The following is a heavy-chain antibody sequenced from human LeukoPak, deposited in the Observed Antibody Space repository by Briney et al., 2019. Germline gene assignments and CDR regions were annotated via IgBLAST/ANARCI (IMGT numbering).Heavy chain of an antibody. V-gene: IGHV3-21*04. Sequence: GGSLRLSCAASGFAFSTYSMNWVRQAPGKGLEWVSSISSRSTSIYYEDSVKGRFTISRDNAKNSLYLQMNSLRAEDTALYYCARDGNYGSGSYTPRLYYYYYMDVWGKGTTVTVSS. CDR3: ARDGNYGSGSYTPRLYYYYYMDV. CDR2: ISSRSTSI. CDR1: GFAFSTYS. J-gene: IGHJ6*03. D-gene: IGHD3-10*01.